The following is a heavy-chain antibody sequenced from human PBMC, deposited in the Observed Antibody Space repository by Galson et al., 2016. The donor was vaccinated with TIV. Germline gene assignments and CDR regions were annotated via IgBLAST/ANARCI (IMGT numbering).Heavy chain of an antibody. D-gene: IGHD2-21*02. CDR2: IIPHVGLA. CDR1: GGTFSSNI. CDR3: ATFAACGGDCYYFDY. J-gene: IGHJ4*02. V-gene: IGHV1-69*10. Sequence: SVKVSCKASGGTFSSNIINWIRQAPGQGLEWMGGIIPHVGLANYAQRLKGRVTITADKSTNTAYMELSSLRSEDTAMYYCATFAACGGDCYYFDYWGQGTLVTVSS.